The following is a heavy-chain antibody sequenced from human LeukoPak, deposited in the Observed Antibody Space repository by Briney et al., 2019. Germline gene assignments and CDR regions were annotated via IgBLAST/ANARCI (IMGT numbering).Heavy chain of an antibody. CDR1: GFTFSSDG. J-gene: IGHJ4*02. CDR2: ISYDGSYQ. D-gene: IGHD1-1*01. Sequence: PPGSLRLSCAASGFTFSSDGMDWVRQAPGKGLEWVAVISYDGSYQYYADSVKGGFTFSRDHPKNTLYLQMNSLRAEDTAVYNRAKDLLENDGDHECGYLDYWGQGTLVTVSS. V-gene: IGHV3-30*18. CDR3: AKDLLENDGDHECGYLDY.